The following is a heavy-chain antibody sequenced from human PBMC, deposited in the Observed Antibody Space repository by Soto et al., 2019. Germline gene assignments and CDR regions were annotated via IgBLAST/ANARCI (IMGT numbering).Heavy chain of an antibody. V-gene: IGHV4-34*01. J-gene: IGHJ3*02. D-gene: IGHD3-10*01. Sequence: SETLSRTRAVYVGTLSCYYWIGIRQPPGKGLEWIGEINSSGSTNYNPSLTSGVSISVDTSKNQFSLKLSSVTAADTAVYYCARAGFYGPYDAFDIWGQGTMVTVSS. CDR3: ARAGFYGPYDAFDI. CDR1: VGTLSCYY. CDR2: INSSGST.